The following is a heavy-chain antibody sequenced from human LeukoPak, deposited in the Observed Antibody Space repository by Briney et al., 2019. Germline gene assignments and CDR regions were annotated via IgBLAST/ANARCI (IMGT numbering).Heavy chain of an antibody. CDR1: GYTFTGYY. D-gene: IGHD6-6*01. J-gene: IGHJ4*02. CDR2: INPNSGGT. Sequence: ASVKVSCKASGYTFTGYYMHWVRQAPGQGLEWMGWINPNSGGTNYAQKFQGRVTMTRDTSISTAYMELSRLRSDDTAVYYCARTISQLVSDLFDYWGQGTLVTVSS. V-gene: IGHV1-2*02. CDR3: ARTISQLVSDLFDY.